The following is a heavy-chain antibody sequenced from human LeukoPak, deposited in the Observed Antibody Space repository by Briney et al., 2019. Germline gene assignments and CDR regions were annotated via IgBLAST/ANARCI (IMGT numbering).Heavy chain of an antibody. CDR1: GFTFDDYA. V-gene: IGHV3-9*01. D-gene: IGHD6-19*01. Sequence: PGGSLRLSCAASGFTFDDYAMHWVRQAPGKGLEWVSGISWNSGSIGYADSVKGRFTISRDNAKNSLYLQMNSLRAEDTAVYYCAVCHWHSSGCRNDYRGQGTLVTVSS. CDR2: ISWNSGSI. CDR3: AVCHWHSSGCRNDY. J-gene: IGHJ4*02.